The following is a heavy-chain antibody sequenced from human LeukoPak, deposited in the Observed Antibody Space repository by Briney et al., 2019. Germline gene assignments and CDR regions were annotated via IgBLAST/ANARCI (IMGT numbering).Heavy chain of an antibody. CDR1: GYTFTTYG. Sequence: ASVKVSCKASGYTFTTYGISWVRQAPGQGLEWMAWISGYNGDTYYAQNFQGRVTVTTDTSRSTAYMELRSLRSDDTAVYYCARDPSDSSGWTLFDYWGQGTLVTVSS. CDR2: ISGYNGDT. CDR3: ARDPSDSSGWTLFDY. D-gene: IGHD6-19*01. V-gene: IGHV1-18*01. J-gene: IGHJ4*02.